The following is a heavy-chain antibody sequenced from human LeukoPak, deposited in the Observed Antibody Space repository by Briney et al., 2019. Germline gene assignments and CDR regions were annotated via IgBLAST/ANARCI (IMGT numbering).Heavy chain of an antibody. D-gene: IGHD3-9*01. CDR3: ATFFYNILTGYSDYDDY. Sequence: AGGSLRLSCAASGFTFSSYGMHWVRQAPGKGLEWVAFIRYDGSNKYYADSVKGRFTISRDNSKNTLYLQMNSLRAEDTAVYYCATFFYNILTGYSDYDDYWGQGTLVTVSS. V-gene: IGHV3-30*02. CDR2: IRYDGSNK. CDR1: GFTFSSYG. J-gene: IGHJ4*02.